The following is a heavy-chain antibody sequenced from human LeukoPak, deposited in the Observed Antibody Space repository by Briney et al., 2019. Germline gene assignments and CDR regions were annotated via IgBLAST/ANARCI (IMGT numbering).Heavy chain of an antibody. CDR2: IYYSGST. CDR3: ARGDGYNYS. CDR1: GGSISSYY. V-gene: IGHV4-59*01. D-gene: IGHD5-24*01. Sequence: SETLSLACTVSGGSISSYYWSWIRQPPGKGLEWIGYIYYSGSTNYNPSLKSRVTISVDTSKNQFSLKLSSVTAADTAVYYCARGDGYNYSWGQGTLVTVSS. J-gene: IGHJ4*02.